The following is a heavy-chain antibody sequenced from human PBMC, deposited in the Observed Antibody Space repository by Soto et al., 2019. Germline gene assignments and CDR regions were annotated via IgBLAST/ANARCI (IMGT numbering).Heavy chain of an antibody. Sequence: EVQLVETGGGLIQPGGSLRLSCAASGLTVSSNYMSWVRQAPGKGLEWVSVIYSGGNTYYADSVKGRFIISRDNSKNPLYLQMNSLRVEDTAVYYCARQGWNNLFDYWGQGTPVTVSS. CDR2: IYSGGNT. CDR3: ARQGWNNLFDY. D-gene: IGHD1-1*01. V-gene: IGHV3-53*02. J-gene: IGHJ4*02. CDR1: GLTVSSNY.